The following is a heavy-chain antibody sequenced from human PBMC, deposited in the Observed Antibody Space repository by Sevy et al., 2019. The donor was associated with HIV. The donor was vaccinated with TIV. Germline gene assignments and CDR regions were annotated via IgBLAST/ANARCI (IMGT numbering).Heavy chain of an antibody. CDR3: AGRKVGDFWSGSIRGPWAGGPLFDY. Sequence: HAGGSLRLSCTSSGFTFSSYAMNWVRQAPGKGLEWVSTISHSGDSTYYADSVKGRFTISRDNSENTLSLQMNSLRAEDTALYYCAGRKVGDFWSGSIRGPWAGGPLFDYWGQGTLVTVSS. V-gene: IGHV3-23*01. D-gene: IGHD3-3*01. CDR2: ISHSGDST. CDR1: GFTFSSYA. J-gene: IGHJ4*02.